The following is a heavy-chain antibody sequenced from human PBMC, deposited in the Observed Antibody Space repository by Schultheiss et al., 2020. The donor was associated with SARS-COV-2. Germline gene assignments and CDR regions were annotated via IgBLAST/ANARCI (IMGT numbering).Heavy chain of an antibody. Sequence: SQTLSLTCTVSGGSISSYYWSWIRQPPGKGLEWIGSVYTSGSTNYNPSLKSRVTISVDTSKNQFSLQLNSVTPEDTAVYYCARYTSMVAGTLYYYYGMDVWGQGTTVTVS. D-gene: IGHD6-19*01. CDR1: GGSISSYY. J-gene: IGHJ6*02. V-gene: IGHV4-4*07. CDR3: ARYTSMVAGTLYYYYGMDV. CDR2: VYTSGST.